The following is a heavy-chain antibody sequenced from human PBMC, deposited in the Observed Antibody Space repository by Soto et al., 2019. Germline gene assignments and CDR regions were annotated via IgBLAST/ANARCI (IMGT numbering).Heavy chain of an antibody. CDR1: GFSLSTSGMR. J-gene: IGHJ4*02. CDR2: IDWDDDK. V-gene: IGHV2-70*04. D-gene: IGHD6-6*01. CDR3: ARTYSSSGGDPFDY. Sequence: SCPTLVNPTQALTLTCTFSGFSLSTSGMRXSWIRQPPGKALEWLARIDWDDDKFYGTSLKTRLTISKDTSKNQVVLTMTNMDPVDAATYYCARTYSSSGGDPFDYWGQGTLVTVSS.